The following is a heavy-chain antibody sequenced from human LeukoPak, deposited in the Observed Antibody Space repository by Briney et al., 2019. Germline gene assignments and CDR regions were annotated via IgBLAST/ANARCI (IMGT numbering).Heavy chain of an antibody. CDR2: IYPSDSDT. V-gene: IGHV5-51*01. CDR1: GYSFLDYW. J-gene: IGHJ4*02. D-gene: IGHD2-2*01. Sequence: GESLKFSCKASGYSFLDYWVGWVRQMPGKGLEWMGIIYPSDSDTRYSPSFQGQVTISADKSISAAYLQWSSLRASDTAMYFCERRSHASNPADYWGQGTLVTVSS. CDR3: ERRSHASNPADY.